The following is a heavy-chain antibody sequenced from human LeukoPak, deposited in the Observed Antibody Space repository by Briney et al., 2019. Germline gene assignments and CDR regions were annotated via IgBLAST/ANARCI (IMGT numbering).Heavy chain of an antibody. Sequence: ASVKVSCKASGYSFTGYYMHWVRQAPGQGLEWMGWINPNSGGTNYAQKSRGRVTMTRDTSISTAYMELSRLRSDDTAVYYCARGRRSYYYDSSGYFVLWGQGTMVTVSS. J-gene: IGHJ3*01. V-gene: IGHV1-2*02. CDR2: INPNSGGT. D-gene: IGHD3-22*01. CDR3: ARGRRSYYYDSSGYFVL. CDR1: GYSFTGYY.